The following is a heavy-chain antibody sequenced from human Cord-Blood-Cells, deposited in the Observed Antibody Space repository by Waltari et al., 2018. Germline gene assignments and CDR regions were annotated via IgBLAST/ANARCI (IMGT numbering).Heavy chain of an antibody. Sequence: QVQLVQSGAEVKKPGASVKVSCKASGYTFTSYGISWVRQAPGPGSEWMGWISAYNGNTNYAQKLQGRVTMTTDTSTSTAYMELRSLSSDDTAVYYGARGKSDYYDSSGYYHIVDYWGQGTLVTVSS. CDR2: ISAYNGNT. CDR1: GYTFTSYG. CDR3: ARGKSDYYDSSGYYHIVDY. J-gene: IGHJ4*02. D-gene: IGHD3-22*01. V-gene: IGHV1-18*01.